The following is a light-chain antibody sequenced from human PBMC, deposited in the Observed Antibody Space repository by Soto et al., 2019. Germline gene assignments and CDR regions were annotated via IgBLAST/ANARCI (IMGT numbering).Light chain of an antibody. CDR3: QQSYSTPFT. V-gene: IGKV1-39*01. CDR2: AAS. CDR1: QSISRY. Sequence: DIQMTQSPSSLSASVGDRVTIPCRASQSISRYLNWYQQKPGTAPKLLIYAASSLHYEVPSRFSGSGSGTDFTLTISSLQPEDFVTYYCQQSYSTPFTFGPGTKVDLK. J-gene: IGKJ3*01.